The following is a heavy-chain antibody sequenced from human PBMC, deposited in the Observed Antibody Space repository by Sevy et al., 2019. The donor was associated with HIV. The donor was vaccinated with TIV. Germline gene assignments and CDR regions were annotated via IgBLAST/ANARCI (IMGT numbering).Heavy chain of an antibody. V-gene: IGHV4-31*03. D-gene: IGHD4-17*01. CDR2: IYYSGST. J-gene: IGHJ4*02. CDR3: ARARDYGRLFDY. Sequence: SETLSLTCTVSGGSISSGGYYWSWIRQHPGKVLEWIGYIYYSGSTYYNPSLKSRVTISVDTSKNQFSLKLSSVTAADTAVYYCARARDYGRLFDYWGQGTLVTVSS. CDR1: GGSISSGGYY.